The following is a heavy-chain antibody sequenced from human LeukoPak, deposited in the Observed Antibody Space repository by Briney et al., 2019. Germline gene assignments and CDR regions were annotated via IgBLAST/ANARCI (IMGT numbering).Heavy chain of an antibody. J-gene: IGHJ4*02. D-gene: IGHD1-26*01. V-gene: IGHV4-4*07. CDR3: ARDQAHSGSYGADFDY. CDR1: GGSISSYY. Sequence: SETLSLTCTVSGGSISSYYWSWIRQPAGKGLEWIGRIYTSGSTDYNPSLKSRVTMSVDTSKNQFSLKLSSVTAADTAVYYCARDQAHSGSYGADFDYWGQGTLVTVSS. CDR2: IYTSGST.